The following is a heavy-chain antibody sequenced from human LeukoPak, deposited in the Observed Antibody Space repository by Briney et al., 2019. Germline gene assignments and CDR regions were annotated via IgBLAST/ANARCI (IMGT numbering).Heavy chain of an antibody. V-gene: IGHV1-69*06. J-gene: IGHJ4*02. CDR1: GGTFSSYA. CDR2: IIPIFGTA. CDR3: ARETGYAYGRAPLDY. Sequence: GASVKVSCKASGGTFSSYAISWVRQAPGQGLEWMGGIIPIFGTANNAQKFQGRVTITADKSTGTAYMELSSLRSDDTAVYYCARETGYAYGRAPLDYWGQGTLVTVSS. D-gene: IGHD5-18*01.